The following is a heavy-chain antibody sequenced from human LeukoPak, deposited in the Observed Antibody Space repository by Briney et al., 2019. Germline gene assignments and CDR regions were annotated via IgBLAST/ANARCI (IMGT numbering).Heavy chain of an antibody. D-gene: IGHD4-17*01. J-gene: IGHJ4*02. CDR2: IYSGGST. CDR3: AREHDYGDYSLDY. Sequence: GGSLRLSCAASGFTVSSNYMSWVRQAPGKGLEWVSVIYSGGSTYYADSVKGRFTIPRDNSKNTLYLQMNSLRAEDTAVYYCAREHDYGDYSLDYWGQGTLVTVSS. CDR1: GFTVSSNY. V-gene: IGHV3-53*01.